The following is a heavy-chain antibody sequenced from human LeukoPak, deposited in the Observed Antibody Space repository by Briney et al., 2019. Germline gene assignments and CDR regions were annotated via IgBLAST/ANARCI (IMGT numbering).Heavy chain of an antibody. CDR1: GYTFTGYY. CDR2: INPNSGGT. CDR3: ATGPGPERYYYYMDV. D-gene: IGHD1-14*01. V-gene: IGHV1-2*02. J-gene: IGHJ6*03. Sequence: EASVKVSCKASGYTFTGYYMHWVRQAPGQGLEWMGWINPNSGGTNYAQKFQGRVTMTRDTSISTAYMELSRLRSDDTAVYYCATGPGPERYYYYMDVWGKGTTVTVSS.